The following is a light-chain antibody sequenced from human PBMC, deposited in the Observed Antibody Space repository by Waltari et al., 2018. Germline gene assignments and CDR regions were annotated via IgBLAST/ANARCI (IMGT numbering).Light chain of an antibody. V-gene: IGKV3-20*01. CDR2: GAS. CDR3: QHYVRLPVT. Sequence: EIVLTQSPGTLSLSPGERATLSCRASQSVGRSLAWYQQIPGQAPRLLIYGASSRATGIPDRFSGSGSGTDFSLTISRLEPEDFAVYFCQHYVRLPVTFGQGTKVAI. CDR1: QSVGRS. J-gene: IGKJ1*01.